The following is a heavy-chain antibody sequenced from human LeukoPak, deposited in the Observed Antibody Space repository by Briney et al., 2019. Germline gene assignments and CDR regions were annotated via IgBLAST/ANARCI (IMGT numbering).Heavy chain of an antibody. CDR3: ARDTSYDFWSDPTELFDI. V-gene: IGHV1-69*13. CDR1: GGTFSSYA. CDR2: IIPIFGTA. D-gene: IGHD3-3*01. Sequence: SVKVSCKASGGTFSSYAISWVRQAPGQGLEWMGGIIPIFGTANYAQKFQGRVTITADESTSTAYMELRSLRSDDTAAYYCARDTSYDFWSDPTELFDIWGQGTMVTVSS. J-gene: IGHJ3*02.